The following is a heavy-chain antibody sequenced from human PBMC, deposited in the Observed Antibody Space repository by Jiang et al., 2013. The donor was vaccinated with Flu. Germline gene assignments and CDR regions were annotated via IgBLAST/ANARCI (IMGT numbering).Heavy chain of an antibody. J-gene: IGHJ3*02. V-gene: IGHV5-51*01. D-gene: IGHD3-22*01. CDR1: GYSFTSYW. Sequence: CGAEVKKPGGSLKISCKGSGYSFTSYWIGWVRQMPGKGLEWMGIIYPGDSDTRYSPSFQGQVTISADKSISTAYLQWSSLKASDTAMYYCARHYYYYDSSGYYPMGAFDIWGQGTMVTVSS. CDR3: ARHYYYYDSSGYYPMGAFDI. CDR2: IYPGDSDT.